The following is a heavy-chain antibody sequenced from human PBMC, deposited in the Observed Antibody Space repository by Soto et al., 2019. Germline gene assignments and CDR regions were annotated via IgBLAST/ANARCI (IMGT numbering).Heavy chain of an antibody. CDR1: GLSVRDNY. D-gene: IGHD1-26*01. CDR3: PRAYSGNHFDY. V-gene: IGHV3-53*01. CDR2: RYHDGTS. Sequence: XGCLRLPCAASGLSVRDNYMNWVRQAPGKGLEWVSIRYHDGTSRYADSVKGRFATSRDTANNTVFLQMNSLRVDDTAVYYCPRAYSGNHFDYWRQGVLVTVS. J-gene: IGHJ4*02.